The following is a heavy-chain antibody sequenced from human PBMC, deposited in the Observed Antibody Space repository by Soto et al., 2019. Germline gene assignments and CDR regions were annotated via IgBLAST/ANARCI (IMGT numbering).Heavy chain of an antibody. D-gene: IGHD3-9*01. CDR3: AADSAPYYDILTGYYGYYGMDV. CDR2: INPSGGST. Sequence: ASVKVSCKASGYTFTSYAMHWVRQAPGQRLEWMGIINPSGGSTSYAQKFQERVTITRDMSTSTAYMELSSLRSEDTAVYYCAADSAPYYDILTGYYGYYGMDVWGQGTTVTVSS. V-gene: IGHV1-46*01. J-gene: IGHJ6*02. CDR1: GYTFTSYA.